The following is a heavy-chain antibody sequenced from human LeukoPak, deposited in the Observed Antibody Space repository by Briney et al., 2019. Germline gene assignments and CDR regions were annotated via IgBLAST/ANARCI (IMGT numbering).Heavy chain of an antibody. CDR3: ARGYYDSSAYYPTYFDY. J-gene: IGHJ4*02. D-gene: IGHD3-22*01. V-gene: IGHV3-53*01. CDR2: IYSGGST. Sequence: PGRSLRLSCAASGFTVSSNYMSWVRQAPGKGLEWVSVIYSGGSTYYADSVKGRFTISRDNSKNTLYLQMNSLRAEDTAVYYCARGYYDSSAYYPTYFDYWGQGTLVTVSS. CDR1: GFTVSSNY.